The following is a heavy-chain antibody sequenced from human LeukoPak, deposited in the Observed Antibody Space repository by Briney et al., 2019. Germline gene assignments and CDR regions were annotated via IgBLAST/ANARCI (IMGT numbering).Heavy chain of an antibody. Sequence: PGGSLRLSCAASGLTFSTYSMGWVRQAPGKGPECVSAISNTGGSTLYADSVKGRFTISRDNSKNTLYLQMNSLRAEDAAVYYCAKARRFTVFYFDYWGQGTLVTVSS. CDR1: GLTFSTYS. J-gene: IGHJ4*02. V-gene: IGHV3-23*01. CDR2: ISNTGGST. CDR3: AKARRFTVFYFDY. D-gene: IGHD2-8*02.